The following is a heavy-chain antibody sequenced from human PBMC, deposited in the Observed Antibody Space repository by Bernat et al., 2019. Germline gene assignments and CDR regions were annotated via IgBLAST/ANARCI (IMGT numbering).Heavy chain of an antibody. Sequence: EMQLVESGGGLVQPGGSLRLSCAASGFTVSTNYMNWVRQAPWKGLEWVSVMYGDGRAFYADSVKGRFTISRDNSRNTLFLQMDSLRVEDTAVYYCTRGIGYSSDWYGWLDPWGQGTLVTVSS. J-gene: IGHJ5*02. CDR3: TRGIGYSSDWYGWLDP. V-gene: IGHV3-53*01. D-gene: IGHD6-13*01. CDR1: GFTVSTNY. CDR2: MYGDGRA.